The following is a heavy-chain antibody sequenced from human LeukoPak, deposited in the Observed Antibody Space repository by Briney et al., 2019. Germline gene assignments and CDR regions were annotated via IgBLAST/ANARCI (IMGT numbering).Heavy chain of an antibody. CDR1: GFTFSHYG. CDR2: KWYDGSNK. D-gene: IGHD1-1*01. V-gene: IGHV3-33*01. J-gene: IGHJ4*02. CDR3: ARDSCRPGYHFDY. Sequence: GGSLRLPCAASGFTFSHYGMHWVRQAPGKGLEWVAVKWYDGSNKYYSDSVRGRFTISRDNSKNTLYLQMHSPRAEDTAVYYCARDSCRPGYHFDYWGQGTLVTVSS.